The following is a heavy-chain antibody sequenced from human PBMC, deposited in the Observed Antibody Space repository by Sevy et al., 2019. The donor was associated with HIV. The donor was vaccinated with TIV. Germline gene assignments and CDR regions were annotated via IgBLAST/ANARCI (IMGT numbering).Heavy chain of an antibody. CDR2: ISSSSDSSRTL. CDR1: GFTFSSYS. Sequence: GGSLRLSCVASGFTFSSYSMNWVRQAPGKGLEWVSYISSSSDSSRTLYYADSVKGRFSSSRDNAKNSVHLQMISLRVEDTAVYYCARPDLSGWYFDFWGHGTLVSVSS. CDR3: ARPDLSGWYFDF. D-gene: IGHD6-19*01. J-gene: IGHJ4*01. V-gene: IGHV3-48*01.